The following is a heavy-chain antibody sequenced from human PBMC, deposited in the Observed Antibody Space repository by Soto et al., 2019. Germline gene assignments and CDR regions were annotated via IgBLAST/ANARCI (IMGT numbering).Heavy chain of an antibody. CDR3: ARLGARPLYYYYYYMDV. D-gene: IGHD6-6*01. CDR1: GFTFSSYG. CDR2: IWYDGSNK. Sequence: GGSLRLSCAASGFTFSSYGMHWVRQAPGKGLEWVAVIWYDGSNKYYADSVKGRFTISRDNSKNTLYLQMNSLRAEDTAVYYCARLGARPLYYYYYYMDVWGKGTTVTVSS. V-gene: IGHV3-33*01. J-gene: IGHJ6*03.